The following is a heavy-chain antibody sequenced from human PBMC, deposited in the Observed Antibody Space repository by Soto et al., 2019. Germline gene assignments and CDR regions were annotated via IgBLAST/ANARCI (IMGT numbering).Heavy chain of an antibody. CDR2: INPNSGGT. CDR1: GYTFTGYY. CDR3: ARAQYDILTGYLWYFDY. D-gene: IGHD3-9*01. V-gene: IGHV1-2*04. J-gene: IGHJ4*02. Sequence: ASVKVSCKASGYTFTGYYMHWVRQAPGQGLEWMGWINPNSGGTNYAQKFQGWVTMTRDTSISTAYMELSRLRSDDTAVYYCARAQYDILTGYLWYFDYWGQGTLVTVSS.